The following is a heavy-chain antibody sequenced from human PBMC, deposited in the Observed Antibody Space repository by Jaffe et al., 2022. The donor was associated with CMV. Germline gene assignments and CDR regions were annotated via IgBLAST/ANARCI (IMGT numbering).Heavy chain of an antibody. V-gene: IGHV1-3*01. CDR2: INAGNDDT. CDR3: ARAPRAQSSSWWTWFDS. J-gene: IGHJ5*01. Sequence: QVQLVQSGAEVKKPGASVKVSCKASGYTFSNHAIHWLRQAPGQSLEWMGWINAGNDDTKYSQRFQGRVTITRDTSANTAYMELSSLRSEDTAVYHCARAPRAQSSSWWTWFDSWGQGTLVTVSS. CDR1: GYTFSNHA. D-gene: IGHD2-15*01.